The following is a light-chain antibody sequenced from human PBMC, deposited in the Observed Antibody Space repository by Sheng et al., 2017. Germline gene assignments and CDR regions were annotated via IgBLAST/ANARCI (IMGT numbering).Light chain of an antibody. J-gene: IGKJ2*01. CDR3: QQYENFFPYT. Sequence: EIVMTQSPPTLAASPGERATLSCRASQTIADNVAWYQQKPGQPPRLLIYGATTRATGVPARFSGSGSGTEFTLTISSLRPDDFVVYFCQQYENFFPYTFGQGTKLE. CDR1: QTIADN. CDR2: GAT. V-gene: IGKV3D-15*01.